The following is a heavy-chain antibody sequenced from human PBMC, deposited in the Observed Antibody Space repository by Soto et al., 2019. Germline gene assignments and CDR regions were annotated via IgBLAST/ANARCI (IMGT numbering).Heavy chain of an antibody. V-gene: IGHV2-5*02. Sequence: QITLKESGPTLVKPTQTLTLTCTFSGFSLSTIGVGVGWIRQPPGKALEWLALIYWDDDKRYSPSLKSRLTVTKDTSKNLLVLTMTNMDPVDTATYYCVQSRCGGDCLQSYSSHSYYGLDVWGQGTTVTVSS. D-gene: IGHD2-21*02. CDR3: VQSRCGGDCLQSYSSHSYYGLDV. CDR1: GFSLSTIGVG. CDR2: IYWDDDK. J-gene: IGHJ6*02.